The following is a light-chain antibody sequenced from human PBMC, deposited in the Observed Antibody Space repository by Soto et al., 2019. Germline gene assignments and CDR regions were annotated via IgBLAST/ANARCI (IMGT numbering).Light chain of an antibody. CDR3: QQLNSYPRT. CDR1: QGISYS. V-gene: IGKV1-9*01. CDR2: AAS. J-gene: IGKJ3*01. Sequence: IQLTQSPASLSSSVGDRVTLTCRASQGISYSLAWYKQKPGKAPSLLSYAASTLQSGVPSRFRGSGSGTDFTLTISSLQPEDFETYYCQQLNSYPRTFGPGTKVDI.